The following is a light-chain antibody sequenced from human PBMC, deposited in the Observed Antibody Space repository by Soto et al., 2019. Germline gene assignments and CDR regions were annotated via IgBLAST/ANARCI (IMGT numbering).Light chain of an antibody. V-gene: IGKV3-20*01. CDR3: QQYGSSGT. CDR1: QSLSNNIY. J-gene: IGKJ1*01. CDR2: GAA. Sequence: IVLTQSPSTLSLSPGERATLSCRASQSLSNNIYLAWYQQKPGQAPRLLIYGAANRATGIPDRFSGSGSGTDFTLTISRLEPEDFAVYSCQQYGSSGTFGQGTKVDIK.